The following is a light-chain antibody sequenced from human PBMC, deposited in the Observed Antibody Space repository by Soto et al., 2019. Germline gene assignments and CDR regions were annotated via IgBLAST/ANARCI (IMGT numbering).Light chain of an antibody. CDR3: QQSYTSPPIT. J-gene: IGKJ5*01. CDR2: SAS. Sequence: EITQTQSAQSASVGDTVTITCRASQNIRSHLNWYQQKPGKAPELLIYSASRLQSGVPSRFGGSGSGTDFTLTISDLQPEDFATYYCQQSYTSPPITFGLWTLLQI. V-gene: IGKV1-39*01. CDR1: QNIRSH.